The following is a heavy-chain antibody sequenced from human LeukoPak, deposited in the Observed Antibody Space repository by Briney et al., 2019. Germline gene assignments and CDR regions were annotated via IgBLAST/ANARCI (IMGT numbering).Heavy chain of an antibody. Sequence: GGSLRLSCAASGFTISSYYMAWVRQAPGKGLEWVSTISGSGSPYYADSVKGRFTISRDNAKNSLYLQMNSLRAEDTAVYYCAKKLSTAVAGYNWIDPWGQGTLVTVSS. CDR3: AKKLSTAVAGYNWIDP. V-gene: IGHV3-69-1*01. J-gene: IGHJ5*02. CDR1: GFTISSYY. CDR2: ISGSGSP. D-gene: IGHD6-13*01.